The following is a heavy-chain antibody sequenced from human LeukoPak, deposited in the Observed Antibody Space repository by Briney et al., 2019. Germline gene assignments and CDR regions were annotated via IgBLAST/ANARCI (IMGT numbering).Heavy chain of an antibody. V-gene: IGHV3-53*01. CDR3: ARDRRSGGSCYTPREYYYYGMDV. D-gene: IGHD2-15*01. J-gene: IGHJ6*04. Sequence: PGGSLRLSCAASGFTVSSNYMSWVRQAPGKGLEWVSVIYSGGSTYYADSVKGRFTISRDNSKNTLYLQMNSLRAEDTAVYYCARDRRSGGSCYTPREYYYYGMDVWGKGTTVTVSS. CDR1: GFTVSSNY. CDR2: IYSGGST.